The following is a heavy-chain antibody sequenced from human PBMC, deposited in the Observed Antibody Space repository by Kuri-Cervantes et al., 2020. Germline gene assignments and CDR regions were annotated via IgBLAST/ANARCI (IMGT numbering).Heavy chain of an antibody. CDR2: IQPGDSDT. V-gene: IGHV5-51*01. Sequence: GGSLRLSCKGSGYSFTNYWIGWVRQMPGKGLDWMGVIQPGDSDTRYSPSFQGQVTISADKSISTAYLQWSSLKASDTAMYYCARVSPGYCSGGSCRGAWFDPWGQGTLVTVSS. J-gene: IGHJ5*02. CDR1: GYSFTNYW. CDR3: ARVSPGYCSGGSCRGAWFDP. D-gene: IGHD2-15*01.